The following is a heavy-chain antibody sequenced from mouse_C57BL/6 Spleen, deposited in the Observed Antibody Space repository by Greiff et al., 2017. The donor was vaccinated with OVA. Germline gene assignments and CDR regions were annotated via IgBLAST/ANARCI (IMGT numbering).Heavy chain of an antibody. D-gene: IGHD2-1*01. Sequence: QVQLQQSGAELVKPGASVKISCKASGYAFSSYWMNWVKQRPGKGLEWIGQIYPGDGDTNYNGKFKGKATLTADKSSSTAYMQLSSLTSEDSAVYFCASRGNSYYAMDYWGQGTSVTVSS. V-gene: IGHV1-80*01. CDR1: GYAFSSYW. CDR3: ASRGNSYYAMDY. J-gene: IGHJ4*01. CDR2: IYPGDGDT.